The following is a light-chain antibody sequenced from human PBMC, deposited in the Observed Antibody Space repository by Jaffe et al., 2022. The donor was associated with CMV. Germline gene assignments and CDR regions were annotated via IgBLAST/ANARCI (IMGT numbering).Light chain of an antibody. V-gene: IGKV1-5*03. CDR3: QQYHNLVT. CDR2: KAS. J-gene: IGKJ4*01. Sequence: DIQMTQSPSTLSASVGDRVTITCRASQSIDDFLAWYQQKPGKAPDLLIYKASSLESGVPSRFSGSASGTEFTLTISSLQPDDFATYYCQQYHNLVTFGGGTKVEIK. CDR1: QSIDDF.